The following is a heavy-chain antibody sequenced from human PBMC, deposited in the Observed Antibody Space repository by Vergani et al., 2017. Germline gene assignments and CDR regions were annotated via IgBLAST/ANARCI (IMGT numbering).Heavy chain of an antibody. V-gene: IGHV1-69*13. CDR3: ARQASYYYDRSGHYYEGWFDP. CDR1: GGTFSSYA. CDR2: TITMLGAT. D-gene: IGHD3-22*01. J-gene: IGHJ5*02. Sequence: QVQLVQSGAEVKKPGSSVKVSCKASGGTFSSYAISWVRQAPGQGLEWMGRTITMLGATNYAQKFQGRVTITADESTSTAYMGLSSLRSEDTAVYYCARQASYYYDRSGHYYEGWFDPWGQGTLVTVSS.